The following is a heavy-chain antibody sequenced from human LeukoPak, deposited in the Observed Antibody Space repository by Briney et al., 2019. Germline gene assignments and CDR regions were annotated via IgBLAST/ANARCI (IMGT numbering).Heavy chain of an antibody. V-gene: IGHV3-9*01. D-gene: IGHD6-13*01. J-gene: IGHJ5*01. CDR2: ISWNSGSI. CDR3: AREYSSSWFDY. CDR1: GFIVSSTY. Sequence: PAGGSLRLSCAASGFIVSSTYMNWVRQAPGKGLEWVSGISWNSGSIGYADSVKGRFTISRDNAKNSLYLQMNSLRAEDTAVYYCAREYSSSWFDYWGQGTLVTVSS.